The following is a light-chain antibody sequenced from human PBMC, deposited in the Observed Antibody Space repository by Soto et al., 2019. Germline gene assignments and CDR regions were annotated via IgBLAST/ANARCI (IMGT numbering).Light chain of an antibody. Sequence: QSALTQPASVSGSPGQSITLSCTGTFNDVGGFDYVSWYQHHPGKAPKLLIYEVRNRPSGTSNRFSCSRSGKTASLTISGLQAEDEADYYCSSYTSTNTMVFGTGTKVTVL. J-gene: IGLJ1*01. CDR3: SSYTSTNTMV. CDR2: EVR. V-gene: IGLV2-14*01. CDR1: FNDVGGFDY.